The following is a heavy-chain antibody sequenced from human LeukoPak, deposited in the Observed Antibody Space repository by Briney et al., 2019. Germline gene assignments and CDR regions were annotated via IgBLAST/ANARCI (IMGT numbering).Heavy chain of an antibody. CDR2: IIPIFGTA. Sequence: SVTVSCKASGYSFSHYGISWVRQAPGQGLEWMGGIIPIFGTANYAQKFQGRVTITADESTSTAYMELSSLRSEDTAVYYCCGGDYYYYYMDVWGKGTTVTVS. V-gene: IGHV1-69*13. CDR3: CGGDYYYYYMDV. CDR1: GYSFSHYG. D-gene: IGHD3-16*01. J-gene: IGHJ6*03.